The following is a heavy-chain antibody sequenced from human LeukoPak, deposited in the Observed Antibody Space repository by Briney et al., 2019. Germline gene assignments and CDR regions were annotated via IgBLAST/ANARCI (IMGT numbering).Heavy chain of an antibody. V-gene: IGHV1-69*05. D-gene: IGHD4-11*01. CDR1: GGTFSSHT. CDR2: ITPKFDTV. J-gene: IGHJ4*02. Sequence: GASVKVSCKASGGTFSSHTISWVRQAPGQGLEWMGGITPKFDTVNYAQKFQGRVMINTDESTNIAYMELSSLRSEDTAVYYGAREVSDELRGYSGFDYWGQGTLVTVSS. CDR3: AREVSDELRGYSGFDY.